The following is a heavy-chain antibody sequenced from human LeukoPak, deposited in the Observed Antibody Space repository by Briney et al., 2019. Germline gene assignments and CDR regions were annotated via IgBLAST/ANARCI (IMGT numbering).Heavy chain of an antibody. J-gene: IGHJ3*02. Sequence: GESLKISCKGSGYSFTNYWIGWVRQMPGKGLEWMGIIYPGDSGTRYSPSFQGQVAISADKSISTAPLQWSSLKASDTAIYYCARHRHYDSSSSGVFDIWGQGTMVTVSS. CDR3: ARHRHYDSSSSGVFDI. V-gene: IGHV5-51*01. CDR1: GYSFTNYW. CDR2: IYPGDSGT. D-gene: IGHD3-22*01.